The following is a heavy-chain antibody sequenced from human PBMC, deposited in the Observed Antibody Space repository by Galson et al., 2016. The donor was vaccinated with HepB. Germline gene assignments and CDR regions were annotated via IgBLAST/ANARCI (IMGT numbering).Heavy chain of an antibody. J-gene: IGHJ5*02. V-gene: IGHV3-73*01. CDR1: GFAFNGSA. CDR2: IRSKAKNYAT. D-gene: IGHD3-22*01. CDR3: IRPQYYYGSSDYYYVFDP. Sequence: SLRLSCAASGFAFNGSAMHWVRQASGKGLEWVAHIRSKAKNYATAYAASVKGRFTISRDDSKNMAYLQMNSLRTEDTAVYYCIRPQYYYGSSDYYYVFDPWGQGTLVTVSA.